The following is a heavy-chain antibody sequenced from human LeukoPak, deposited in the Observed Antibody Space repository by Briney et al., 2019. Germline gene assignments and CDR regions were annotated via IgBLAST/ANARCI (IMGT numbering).Heavy chain of an antibody. V-gene: IGHV3-21*01. CDR1: GFTFSSYS. CDR2: ISSSSSYI. J-gene: IGHJ4*02. D-gene: IGHD2-2*02. Sequence: GGSLRLSCAASGFTFSSYSMNWVRQPPGKGLEWVSSISSSSSYIYYADSVKGRFTISRDNAKNSLYLQMNSLRAEDTAVYYCARAKAEYQLLYASYFDYWGQGTLVTVSS. CDR3: ARAKAEYQLLYASYFDY.